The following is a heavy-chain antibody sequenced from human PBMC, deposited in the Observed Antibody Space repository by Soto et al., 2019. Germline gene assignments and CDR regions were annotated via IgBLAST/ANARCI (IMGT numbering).Heavy chain of an antibody. CDR3: ATGLVVDYDIDY. CDR2: IIPILGIA. J-gene: IGHJ4*02. Sequence: QVQLVQSGAEVKKPGSSVKVSCKASGGTFSSYTISWVRQAPGQGLEWMGRIIPILGIANYAQKFQGRVTITAHKSTSTAYMELSSLRSEDTAVCYCATGLVVDYDIDYWGQGTLVTVSS. CDR1: GGTFSSYT. V-gene: IGHV1-69*02. D-gene: IGHD2-15*01.